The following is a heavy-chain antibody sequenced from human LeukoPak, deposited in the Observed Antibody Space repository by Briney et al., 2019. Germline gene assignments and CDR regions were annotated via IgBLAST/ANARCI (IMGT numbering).Heavy chain of an antibody. CDR2: INPNSGGT. CDR1: GYTLTGYY. CDR3: ARGTTMVRGSPGNWFDP. V-gene: IGHV1-2*02. D-gene: IGHD3-10*01. J-gene: IGHJ5*02. Sequence: ASVKVSCKASGYTLTGYYMHWVRQAPGQGLEWMGWINPNSGGTNYAQKFQGRVTMTRDTSISTAYMELSRLRSDDTAVYYCARGTTMVRGSPGNWFDPWGQGTLVTVSS.